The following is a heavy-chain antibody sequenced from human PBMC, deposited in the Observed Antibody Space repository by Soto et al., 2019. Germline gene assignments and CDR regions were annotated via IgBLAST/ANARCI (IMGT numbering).Heavy chain of an antibody. D-gene: IGHD6-19*01. Sequence: SETLSLTCAVYGGSFSGYYWSWIRQPPGKGLEWIGEINHSGSTNYNPSLKSRVTISVDTSKNQFSLKLSSVTAADTAVYYCARANTYSSGWYNGPTNYYYYGMDVWGQGTTVTVSS. CDR2: INHSGST. V-gene: IGHV4-34*01. J-gene: IGHJ6*02. CDR1: GGSFSGYY. CDR3: ARANTYSSGWYNGPTNYYYYGMDV.